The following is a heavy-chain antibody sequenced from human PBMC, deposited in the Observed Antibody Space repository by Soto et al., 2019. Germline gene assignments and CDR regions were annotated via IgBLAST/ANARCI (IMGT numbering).Heavy chain of an antibody. CDR2: ISYDGSNK. Sequence: QVQLVESGGGVVQPGRSLRLSCAASGFTFSSYAMHWVRQAPGKGLEWVAVISYDGSNKYYADSVKGRFTISRNNSKNTLYRQMNSLRAEDTAVYYCARDYGDYVGRIDYWGQGTLVTVSS. D-gene: IGHD4-17*01. CDR3: ARDYGDYVGRIDY. J-gene: IGHJ4*02. CDR1: GFTFSSYA. V-gene: IGHV3-30-3*01.